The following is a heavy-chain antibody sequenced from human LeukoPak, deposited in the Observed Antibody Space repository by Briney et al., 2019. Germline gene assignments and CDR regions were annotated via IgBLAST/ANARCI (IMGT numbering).Heavy chain of an antibody. D-gene: IGHD3-10*01. CDR3: ARASDGSGRYGMDV. V-gene: IGHV3-21*01. CDR2: ISSSSSYI. Sequence: GGSLRLSCAASGFTFCSYSMNWVRQAPGKGREWVSSISSSSSYIYYADSVKGRFAIYRDDANNSLYLQMNSLRAEDTAVYYCARASDGSGRYGMDVWGQGTTVTVSS. CDR1: GFTFCSYS. J-gene: IGHJ6*02.